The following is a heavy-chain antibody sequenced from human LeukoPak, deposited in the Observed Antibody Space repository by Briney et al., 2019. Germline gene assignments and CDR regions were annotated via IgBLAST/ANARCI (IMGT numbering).Heavy chain of an antibody. D-gene: IGHD2-8*01. V-gene: IGHV4-59*08. J-gene: IGHJ3*02. CDR3: ARQKGGIARPGVFDI. Sequence: SETLSLTCTVSGGSISSYYWSWIRQPPGKGLEWIGYIYYSGSTNYNPSLKSRVTISVVTSKNQFSLKLSSVTAADTAVYYCARQKGGIARPGVFDIWGQGTMVTVSS. CDR1: GGSISSYY. CDR2: IYYSGST.